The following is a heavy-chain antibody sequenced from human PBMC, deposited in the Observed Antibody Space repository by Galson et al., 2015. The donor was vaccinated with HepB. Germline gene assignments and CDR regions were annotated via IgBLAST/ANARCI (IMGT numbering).Heavy chain of an antibody. Sequence: PALVKPTQTLTLTCTLSGFSLNTTSMCVNWIRQPPGKALEWLARIDWDDDTYYSASLKTRLSVSKDTSNNQVVLTMTNMDPVDTATYYCARSVLSVFGVVSHFDTWGQGTLVTVSS. CDR1: GFSLNTTSMC. D-gene: IGHD3-3*01. J-gene: IGHJ5*02. CDR3: ARSVLSVFGVVSHFDT. V-gene: IGHV2-70*11. CDR2: IDWDDDT.